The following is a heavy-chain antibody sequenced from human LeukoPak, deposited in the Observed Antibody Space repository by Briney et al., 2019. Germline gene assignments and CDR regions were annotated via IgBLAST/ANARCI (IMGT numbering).Heavy chain of an antibody. CDR3: ARQYCSGGSCPYYFDY. CDR1: GFTVSSNY. V-gene: IGHV3-21*01. D-gene: IGHD2-15*01. CDR2: ISSSSSYI. J-gene: IGHJ4*02. Sequence: SGGSLRLSCAASGFTVSSNYMSWVRQAPGKGLEWVSSISSSSSYIYYADSVKGRFTISRDNAKNSLYLQMNSLRAEDTAVYYCARQYCSGGSCPYYFDYWGQGTLVTVSS.